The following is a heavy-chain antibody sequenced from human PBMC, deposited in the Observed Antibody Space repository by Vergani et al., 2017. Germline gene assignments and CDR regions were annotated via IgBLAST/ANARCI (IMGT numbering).Heavy chain of an antibody. D-gene: IGHD3-22*01. V-gene: IGHV1-69*01. J-gene: IGHJ6*03. Sequence: QVQLVQSGAEVKKPGSSVKVSCKASGGTFSSYAISWVRQAPGQGLEWMGGIIPIFGTANYAQKFQGRVTITADESTSTAYMELSSLRSEDTAVYYCAGSSTMIVVDFYYYYMDVWGKGTTVTVSS. CDR1: GGTFSSYA. CDR2: IIPIFGTA. CDR3: AGSSTMIVVDFYYYYMDV.